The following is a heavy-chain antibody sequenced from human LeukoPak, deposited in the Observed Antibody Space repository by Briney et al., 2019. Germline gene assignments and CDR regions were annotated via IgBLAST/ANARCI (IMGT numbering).Heavy chain of an antibody. V-gene: IGHV3-72*01. Sequence: GGSPRLSCAASGFTFSDHFMDWVRQAPVKGLEWVGRTTNKANSYTTQYAASAKGRFTISRDDSKNSLYLQMNSLKTEDTAVYYCARSYSSGWYSDFWGQGTLVTVSS. CDR2: TTNKANSYTT. CDR3: ARSYSSGWYSDF. CDR1: GFTFSDHF. J-gene: IGHJ4*02. D-gene: IGHD6-19*01.